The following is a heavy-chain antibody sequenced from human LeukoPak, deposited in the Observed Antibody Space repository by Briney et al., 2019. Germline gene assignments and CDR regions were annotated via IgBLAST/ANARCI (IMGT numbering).Heavy chain of an antibody. Sequence: SETLSLTCTVSGGAISSYHWSWIRQPAGKGLEWIGRIYTSGSTNYNPSLKSRVTMSVDTSKNQFSLNLSSVTAADTAVYYCARVGDYALKDWGQGTLVTVPS. CDR2: IYTSGST. D-gene: IGHD3-16*01. V-gene: IGHV4-4*07. CDR3: ARVGDYALKD. CDR1: GGAISSYH. J-gene: IGHJ4*02.